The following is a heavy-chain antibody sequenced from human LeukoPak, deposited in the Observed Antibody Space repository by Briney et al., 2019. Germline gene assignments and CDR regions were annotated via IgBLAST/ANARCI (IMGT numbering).Heavy chain of an antibody. V-gene: IGHV3-21*01. Sequence: GGSLRLSCAASGFTFRSYRLNWVRQPPAKGLEGVSSISSSSSYIYYADSVKGRFTISRDNAKNSLYLQMNSLRAEDTAVYYCAGVVGATLFDYWGQGTLVTVSS. CDR1: GFTFRSYR. CDR3: AGVVGATLFDY. CDR2: ISSSSSYI. J-gene: IGHJ4*02. D-gene: IGHD1-26*01.